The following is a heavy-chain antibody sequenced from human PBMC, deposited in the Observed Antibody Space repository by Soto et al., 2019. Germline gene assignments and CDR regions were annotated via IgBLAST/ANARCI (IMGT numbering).Heavy chain of an antibody. CDR2: IYYSGST. V-gene: IGHV4-39*01. D-gene: IGHD6-13*01. Sequence: QLQLQESGPGLVKPSETLSLTYTVSGGSISSSSYYWVWIRQPPGKGLEWIGSIYYSGSTYYNPSLKSRVTIAVHTSKNQFPLKLSSVTAADTAVYYCARQEKRIAAAGTGFDPWGQGTLVTVSS. CDR3: ARQEKRIAAAGTGFDP. CDR1: GGSISSSSYY. J-gene: IGHJ5*02.